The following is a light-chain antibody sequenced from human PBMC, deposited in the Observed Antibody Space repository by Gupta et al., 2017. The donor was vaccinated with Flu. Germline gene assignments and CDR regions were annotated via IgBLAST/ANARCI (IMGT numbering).Light chain of an antibody. CDR2: AAS. CDR3: QQSDSTPWT. CDR1: QSISSY. V-gene: IGKV1-39*01. Sequence: DIQMTQSPSSLSASVGDRVTITCRASQSISSYLNWYQQKPGKAPKLLIYAASSLQSGVPSRFSGSGSGTDFTLTISSLQPEDFATYYCQQSDSTPWTIGQGTKVEIK. J-gene: IGKJ1*01.